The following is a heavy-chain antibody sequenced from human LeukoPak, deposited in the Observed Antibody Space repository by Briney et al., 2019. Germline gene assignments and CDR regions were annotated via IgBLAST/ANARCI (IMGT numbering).Heavy chain of an antibody. D-gene: IGHD6-19*01. CDR1: GYTFTGYY. J-gene: IGHJ4*02. Sequence: ASVKVSCKASGYTFTGYYIHWVRQAPGQGLEWMGWCNPNSGGTNYAQKFQGRVTMTRDTSISTAYMDLSRLRSDDTAVYYCARASGWYYLDYWGQGTLVTVSS. CDR3: ARASGWYYLDY. V-gene: IGHV1-2*02. CDR2: CNPNSGGT.